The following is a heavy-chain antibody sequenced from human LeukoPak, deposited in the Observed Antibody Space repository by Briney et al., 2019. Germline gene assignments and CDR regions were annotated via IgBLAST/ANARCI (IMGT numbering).Heavy chain of an antibody. CDR3: ARDSANGRGWH. J-gene: IGHJ4*02. Sequence: GGSLRLSCAASGFTFSSYSMNWVRQAPGKGLEWVSYISSSSTTIYYADSVKGRFTISRDNAKNSLYLQMNSLRVEDTAVYYCARDSANGRGWHWGQGTLVTVSP. CDR2: ISSSSTTI. CDR1: GFTFSSYS. D-gene: IGHD6-19*01. V-gene: IGHV3-48*01.